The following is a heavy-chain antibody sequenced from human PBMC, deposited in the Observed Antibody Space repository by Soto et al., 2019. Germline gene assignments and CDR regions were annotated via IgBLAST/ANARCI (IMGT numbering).Heavy chain of an antibody. CDR3: ARESRDGFNSPFDS. Sequence: QVQLQESGPGLVKPSQTLSLTCTVSGGSISSGAYYWSWIRQHPGKGLEWIRYIYYSGSTSYNPSLKSRVTISVDTSKNQFSLKLSSMTAADTAVFYCARESRDGFNSPFDSWGQGTLVTVSS. CDR1: GGSISSGAYY. CDR2: IYYSGST. D-gene: IGHD5-12*01. V-gene: IGHV4-31*03. J-gene: IGHJ4*02.